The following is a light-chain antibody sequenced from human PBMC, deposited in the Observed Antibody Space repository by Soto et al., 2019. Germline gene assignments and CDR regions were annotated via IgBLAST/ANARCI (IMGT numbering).Light chain of an antibody. CDR2: DTS. V-gene: IGKV3D-11*02. CDR1: QSVSNQ. Sequence: EIVLTQSPATLSLSPGEIATLSCSASQSVSNQLGWYQQKPGQAPRLLIFDTSNRATGIPARFSGSGAGTDYTLSISSLEPEDFAVYYCQQRLSWPITFGQGTRLEIK. J-gene: IGKJ5*01. CDR3: QQRLSWPIT.